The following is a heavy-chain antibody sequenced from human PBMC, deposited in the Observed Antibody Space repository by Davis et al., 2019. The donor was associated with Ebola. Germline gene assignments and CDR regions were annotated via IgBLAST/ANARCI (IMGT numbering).Heavy chain of an antibody. J-gene: IGHJ4*02. D-gene: IGHD5-12*01. Sequence: PGGSLRLSCAASGFSFSTSGFSFSTSGFHWVRQAPGKGLEWVSTGGSGGSTYYVDSVKGRFTISRDNSKSTLYLQMNSLRAGDTAVYYCAKQRGYGYPAYYFDYWGQGTLVTVSS. CDR2: GGSGGST. CDR3: AKQRGYGYPAYYFDY. V-gene: IGHV3-23*01. CDR1: GFSFSTSG.